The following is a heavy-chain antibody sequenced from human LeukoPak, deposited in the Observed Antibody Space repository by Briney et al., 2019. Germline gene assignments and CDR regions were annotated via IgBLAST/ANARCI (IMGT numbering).Heavy chain of an antibody. CDR3: AKSGIAARNPSDY. CDR2: ISGSGGST. V-gene: IGHV3-23*01. J-gene: IGHJ4*02. CDR1: GFTFSSYA. Sequence: GGSLRLSCAASGFTFSSYAMSWIRQAPGKGLEWVSAISGSGGSTYYADSVKGRFTISRDNSKNTLYLQMNSLRAEDTAVYYCAKSGIAARNPSDYWGQGTLVTVSS. D-gene: IGHD6-6*01.